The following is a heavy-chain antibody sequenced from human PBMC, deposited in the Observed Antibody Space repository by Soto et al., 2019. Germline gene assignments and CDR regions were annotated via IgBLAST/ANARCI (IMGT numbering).Heavy chain of an antibody. J-gene: IGHJ5*02. CDR3: AREGTVTTKRYNWFDP. Sequence: QVQLVQSGAEVKKPGSSVEVSCKASGGTFSSYTISWVRQAPGQGLEWMGRIIPILGIANYAQKFQGRVTSTADKYTSTAYMELSRLRAEDTAVYYCAREGTVTTKRYNWFDPWGQGTLVTVSS. CDR2: IIPILGIA. D-gene: IGHD4-17*01. V-gene: IGHV1-69*08. CDR1: GGTFSSYT.